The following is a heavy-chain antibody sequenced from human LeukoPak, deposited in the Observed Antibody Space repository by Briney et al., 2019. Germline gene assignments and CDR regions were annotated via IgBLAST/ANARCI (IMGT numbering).Heavy chain of an antibody. Sequence: GGSLRLSCAASRFTFSDYVLNWLRQAPGKGLEWVAVISYDGGNKYYADSVKGRFTISRDNSKNTLYLQMNSLSPEDTAVYYCARGPRRLVTWYFDLWGRGTLVTVSS. CDR3: ARGPRRLVTWYFDL. D-gene: IGHD3-9*01. V-gene: IGHV3-30-3*01. CDR2: ISYDGGNK. J-gene: IGHJ2*01. CDR1: RFTFSDYV.